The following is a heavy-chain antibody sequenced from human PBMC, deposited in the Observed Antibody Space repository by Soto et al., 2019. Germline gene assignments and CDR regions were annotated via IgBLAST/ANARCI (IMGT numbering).Heavy chain of an antibody. V-gene: IGHV3-30*18. J-gene: IGHJ4*02. CDR2: ISYDRS. D-gene: IGHD1-26*01. Sequence: QVQLVESGGGVVQPGRSLRLSCAASGFNLRNYGMHWVRQAPGKGLEWVAVISYDRSDYADSVKGRFTISRDNSKNTLYLQMSSLRAEDTGVYYCAKEVGGGHDDDWGQGILVTVSS. CDR1: GFNLRNYG. CDR3: AKEVGGGHDDD.